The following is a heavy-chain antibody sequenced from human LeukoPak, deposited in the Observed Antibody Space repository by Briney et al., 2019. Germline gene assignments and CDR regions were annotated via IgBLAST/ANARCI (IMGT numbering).Heavy chain of an antibody. CDR3: ARGSQLAAVPNPFFDY. D-gene: IGHD6-13*01. Sequence: PGGSLRLSCAASGXTFSDYYMSWIRQAPGKGLEWVSYVSSSSSYTNYADSVKGRFTISRDNAKNSLYLQMNSLRAEDTAVYYCARGSQLAAVPNPFFDYWGQGTLVTVSS. J-gene: IGHJ4*02. V-gene: IGHV3-11*03. CDR2: VSSSSSYT. CDR1: GXTFSDYY.